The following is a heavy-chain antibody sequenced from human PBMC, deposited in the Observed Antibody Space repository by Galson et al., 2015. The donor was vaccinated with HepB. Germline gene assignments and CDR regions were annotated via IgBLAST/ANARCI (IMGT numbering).Heavy chain of an antibody. CDR3: ARVAIGRRSTFRDYYFDS. D-gene: IGHD1-14*01. CDR1: GGSISSADSY. V-gene: IGHV4-30-4*01. CDR2: IYYSGTT. J-gene: IGHJ4*02. Sequence: LSLTCTVSGGSISSADSYWSWIRQPPGKGLEWVGYIYYSGTTYYSPSLWGRVTISVDTSKNQFSLKLTSVTAADTAVYYCARVAIGRRSTFRDYYFDSWGQGTLITVSS.